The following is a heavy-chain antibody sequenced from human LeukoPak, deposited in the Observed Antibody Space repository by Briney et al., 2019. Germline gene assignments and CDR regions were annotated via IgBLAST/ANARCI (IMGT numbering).Heavy chain of an antibody. V-gene: IGHV1-2*04. D-gene: IGHD3-10*01. CDR1: GYTFTGYY. Sequence: GASVKVSCKASGYTFTGYYMHWVRQAPGQGLEWMGWINPNSGGTNYAQKFQGWVTMTRDTSISTAYMELSRLRSDDTAVYYCARDLGRYYGSGSYYIDAFDIWGQGTMVTVSS. CDR2: INPNSGGT. J-gene: IGHJ3*02. CDR3: ARDLGRYYGSGSYYIDAFDI.